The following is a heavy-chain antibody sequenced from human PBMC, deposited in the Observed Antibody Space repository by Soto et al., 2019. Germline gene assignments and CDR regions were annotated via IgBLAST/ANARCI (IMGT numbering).Heavy chain of an antibody. CDR3: ARDLGIAAAGRALDWFDP. J-gene: IGHJ5*02. CDR1: GFTFSTYG. V-gene: IGHV3-30*03. Sequence: PGGSLRLSCGASGFTFSTYGIHWVRQAPGKGLEWVALITYDGTDTNYTDSVKGRFTISRDNAKNTLYLQMNSLRAEDTAVYYCARDLGIAAAGRALDWFDPWGQGTLVTVS. CDR2: ITYDGTDT. D-gene: IGHD6-13*01.